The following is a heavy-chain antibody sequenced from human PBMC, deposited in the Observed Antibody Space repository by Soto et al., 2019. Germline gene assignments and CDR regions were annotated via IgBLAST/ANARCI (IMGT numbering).Heavy chain of an antibody. D-gene: IGHD3-9*01. CDR1: GFTFRNYA. V-gene: IGHV3-23*01. Sequence: EVQVLESGGGLVQPGGSLRLSCAASGFTFRNYAMSWVRQAPGKGLEWVSSISGSGGATHHADSVQGRFTISRDNSENTLYLQMNSLRAEDTAQSYCVKDYHYDSLTGYRPFDYWGQGTLVIVSS. CDR3: VKDYHYDSLTGYRPFDY. CDR2: ISGSGGAT. J-gene: IGHJ4*02.